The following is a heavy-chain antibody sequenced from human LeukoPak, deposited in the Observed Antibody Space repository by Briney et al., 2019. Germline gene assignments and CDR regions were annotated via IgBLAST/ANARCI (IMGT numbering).Heavy chain of an antibody. CDR2: IWYDGSNK. CDR3: ARLGVVVPAAIRNWFDP. D-gene: IGHD2-2*01. V-gene: IGHV3-33*01. Sequence: GGSLRLSCAASGFTFSSYGMHWVRQAPGKGLEWVAVIWYDGSNKYYADSVKGRFTISRDNSKNTLYLQMNSLRAEDTAVYYCARLGVVVPAAIRNWFDPWGQGTLVTVSS. CDR1: GFTFSSYG. J-gene: IGHJ5*02.